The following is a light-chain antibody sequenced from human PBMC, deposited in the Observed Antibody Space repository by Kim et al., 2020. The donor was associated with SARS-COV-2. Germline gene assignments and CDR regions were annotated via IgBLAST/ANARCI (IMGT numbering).Light chain of an antibody. J-gene: IGLJ1*01. Sequence: QSVTIARTGTRSDIDGSNYVSWYQQLPTSAATLLMYDGYQRPSGVSHRFSGSKCGNTASLPISGLQTEDEAEYYCGSYRERSTLDVFGTGTKLTVL. CDR2: DGY. CDR1: RSDIDGSNY. V-gene: IGLV2-14*03. CDR3: GSYRERSTLDV.